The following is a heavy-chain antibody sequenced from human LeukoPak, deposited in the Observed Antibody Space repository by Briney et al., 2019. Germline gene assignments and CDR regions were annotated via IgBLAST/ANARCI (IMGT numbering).Heavy chain of an antibody. CDR3: AKPSRDFDSSGYSHFDY. Sequence: GGSLRLSCAASGFTFSNYAMSWVRQAPGKGLEWVSTISGPGSSTYSADSVKGRFTISRDNSKNTLYLQMHSLRAEDTAIYYCAKPSRDFDSSGYSHFDYWGQGTLATVSS. V-gene: IGHV3-23*01. CDR2: ISGPGSST. J-gene: IGHJ4*02. CDR1: GFTFSNYA. D-gene: IGHD3-22*01.